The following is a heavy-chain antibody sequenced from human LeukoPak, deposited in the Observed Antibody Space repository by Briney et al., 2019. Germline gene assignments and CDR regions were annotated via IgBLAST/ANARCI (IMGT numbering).Heavy chain of an antibody. CDR2: INPNSGGT. J-gene: IGHJ4*02. V-gene: IGHV1-2*06. D-gene: IGHD2-2*01. CDR1: GYTFTGYY. CDR3: ARAEHIVVVPAAPPDY. Sequence: ASVKVSCKASGYTFTGYYMHWVRPAPGQGLEWMGRINPNSGGTNYAQKFQGRVTMTRDTSISTAYMELSRLRSDDTAVYYCARAEHIVVVPAAPPDYWGQGTLVTVSS.